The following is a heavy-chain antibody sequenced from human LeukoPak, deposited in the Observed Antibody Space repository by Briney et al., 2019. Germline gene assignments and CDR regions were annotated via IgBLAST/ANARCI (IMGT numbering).Heavy chain of an antibody. CDR3: ARGRAGIAAAGFDY. Sequence: GGSLRLSCATSGFTFSMSSMHWVRLAPGKGLEWLAGISFDGANKFSGDSVKGRCSISRDNSKNTLYLQMNSLRLDDTAVYFCARGRAGIAAAGFDYWGQGTLVTVSS. J-gene: IGHJ4*02. CDR2: ISFDGANK. D-gene: IGHD6-13*01. CDR1: GFTFSMSS. V-gene: IGHV3-30*04.